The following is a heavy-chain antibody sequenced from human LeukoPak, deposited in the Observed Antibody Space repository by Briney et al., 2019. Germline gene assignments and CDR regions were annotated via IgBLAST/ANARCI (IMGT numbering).Heavy chain of an antibody. D-gene: IGHD2-2*02. CDR2: ISAYNGNT. J-gene: IGHJ5*02. CDR3: AREGRRYCSSTSCYIWFDP. CDR1: GYTFTSYG. V-gene: IGHV1-18*01. Sequence: GASVKFSCKASGYTFTSYGISWVRQAPGQGLEWMGWISAYNGNTNYAQKLQGRVTMTTDTSTGTAYMELRSLRSDDTAVYYCAREGRRYCSSTSCYIWFDPWGQGTLVTVSS.